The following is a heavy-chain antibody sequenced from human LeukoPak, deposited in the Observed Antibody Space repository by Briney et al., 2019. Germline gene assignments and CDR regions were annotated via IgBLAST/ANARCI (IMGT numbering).Heavy chain of an antibody. CDR2: SSGSGRTI. Sequence: GGSMRLSCAASEFILSNHAMSWVRQAPGKGLQWIAVSSGSGRTIEYEDSVKGRFTISRDNSKNTLSLQMNSLRAEDTAIYYCTKNVMVKRYIDYWGQGTVVTVSS. CDR3: TKNVMVKRYIDY. CDR1: EFILSNHA. J-gene: IGHJ4*02. V-gene: IGHV3-23*01. D-gene: IGHD5-18*01.